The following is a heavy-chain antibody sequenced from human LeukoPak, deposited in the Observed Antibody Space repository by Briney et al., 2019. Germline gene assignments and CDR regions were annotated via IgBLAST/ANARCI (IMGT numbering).Heavy chain of an antibody. CDR2: INPNSGGT. Sequence: GASVKVSCKASGYTFTGYYMHWVRQAPGQGLEWMGWINPNSGGTNYAQKFQGRVTMSRDTSISTAYMELSRLRSDDTAVYYCARDHGDYAAADYWGQGTLVTVSS. D-gene: IGHD4-17*01. V-gene: IGHV1-2*02. CDR3: ARDHGDYAAADY. CDR1: GYTFTGYY. J-gene: IGHJ4*02.